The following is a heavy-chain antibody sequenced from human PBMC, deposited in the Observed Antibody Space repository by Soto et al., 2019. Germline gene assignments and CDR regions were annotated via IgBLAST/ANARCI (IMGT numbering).Heavy chain of an antibody. D-gene: IGHD2-21*01. Sequence: GGSLRLSCAASGFTFSTYTMNWVRQAPGKGLEWVSSISSSSNYIYYADSLKGRFTISRDNAKNSLFLQMDSLRAEDTAVYYSARGYIAMDYWGQGTLVTVSS. V-gene: IGHV3-21*01. CDR2: ISSSSNYI. CDR3: ARGYIAMDY. J-gene: IGHJ4*02. CDR1: GFTFSTYT.